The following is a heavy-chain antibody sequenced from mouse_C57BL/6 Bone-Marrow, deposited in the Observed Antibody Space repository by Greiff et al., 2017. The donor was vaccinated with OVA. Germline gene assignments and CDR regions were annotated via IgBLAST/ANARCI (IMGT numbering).Heavy chain of an antibody. CDR2: ISDGGSYT. J-gene: IGHJ4*01. V-gene: IGHV5-4*03. CDR3: ARGLFYYYAMDY. Sequence: EVMLVESGGGLVKPGGSLKLSCAASGFTFSSYAMSWVRQTPEKRLEWVATISDGGSYTYYPDNVKGRFTISRDNAKNNLYLQMSHLKSEDTAMYYCARGLFYYYAMDYWGQGTSVTVSS. CDR1: GFTFSSYA.